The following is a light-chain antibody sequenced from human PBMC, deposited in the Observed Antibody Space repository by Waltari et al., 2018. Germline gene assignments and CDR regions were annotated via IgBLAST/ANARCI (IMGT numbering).Light chain of an antibody. CDR1: TSNIAINT. CDR3: AAWDDSLNGVV. V-gene: IGLV1-44*01. Sequence: QSVLTQPPSASGTPGPRVSISCSGSTSNIAINTVHCYRQLPGTAPNLLIYSNNQRPSGVPDRFSGSKSGTSASLAISGLQSEDEADYYCAAWDDSLNGVVFGGGTKLTV. CDR2: SNN. J-gene: IGLJ2*01.